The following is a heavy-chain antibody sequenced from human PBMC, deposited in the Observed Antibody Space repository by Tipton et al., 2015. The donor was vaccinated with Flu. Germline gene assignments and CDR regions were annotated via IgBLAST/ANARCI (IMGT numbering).Heavy chain of an antibody. D-gene: IGHD3-16*02. CDR2: TYYRSKWYN. V-gene: IGHV6-1*01. CDR1: GDSVSSNSAA. Sequence: TLSLTCAISGDSVSSNSAAWNWIRQSPSRGLEWLGWTYYRSKWYNDYAVSVKSRITINPDKSKNQFSLQLNSVTPEDTAVYYCARSFYDYVWGSYRGNWFDPWGQGTLVTVSS. J-gene: IGHJ5*02. CDR3: ARSFYDYVWGSYRGNWFDP.